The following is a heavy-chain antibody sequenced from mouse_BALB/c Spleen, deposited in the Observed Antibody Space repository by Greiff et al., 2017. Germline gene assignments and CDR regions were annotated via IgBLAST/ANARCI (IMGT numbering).Heavy chain of an antibody. D-gene: IGHD2-4*01. V-gene: IGHV5-6-5*01. CDR2: ISSGGST. CDR3: ARGDYEGAMDY. J-gene: IGHJ4*01. Sequence: EVQRVESGGGLVKPGGSLKLSCAASGFTFSSYAMSWVRQTPEKRLEWVASISSGGSTYYPDSVKGRFTISRDNARNILYLQMSSLRSEDTAMYYCARGDYEGAMDYWGQGTSVTVSS. CDR1: GFTFSSYA.